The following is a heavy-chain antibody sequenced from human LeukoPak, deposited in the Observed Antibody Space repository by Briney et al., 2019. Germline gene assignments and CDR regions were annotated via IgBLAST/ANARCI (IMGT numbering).Heavy chain of an antibody. CDR3: ATKGYYDFWSGRRNLASLWH. J-gene: IGHJ4*02. D-gene: IGHD3-3*01. V-gene: IGHV4-34*01. Sequence: SETLSLTCAVYGGSFSGYYWSWIGQPPGKGLEWIGEINHSGSTNYNPSLKSRVTISVDTSKNQFSLKLSSVTAADTAVYYCATKGYYDFWSGRRNLASLWHWGQGTLVTVSS. CDR1: GGSFSGYY. CDR2: INHSGST.